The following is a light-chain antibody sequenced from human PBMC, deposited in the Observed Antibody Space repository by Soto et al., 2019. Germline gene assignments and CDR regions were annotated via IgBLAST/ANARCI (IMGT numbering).Light chain of an antibody. Sequence: DIQMTQSPSSLSASVGDRVTINCRASQGISNYLAWYQQKPGKVPKLLIYAASTLQSGVPSRFSGSGSGTDFTLTISSLQPEDVATYYCQKYNSWTFGQGTKVDIK. V-gene: IGKV1-27*01. J-gene: IGKJ1*01. CDR1: QGISNY. CDR3: QKYNSWT. CDR2: AAS.